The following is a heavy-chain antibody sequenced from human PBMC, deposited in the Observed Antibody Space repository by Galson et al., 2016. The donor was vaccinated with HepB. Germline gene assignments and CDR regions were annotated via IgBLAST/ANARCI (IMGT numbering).Heavy chain of an antibody. CDR3: ARPPSTTTFGVVTDQRYGMDL. CDR2: ISAYNGNT. J-gene: IGHJ6*02. V-gene: IGHV1-18*01. Sequence: SVKVSCKASGYTFTNYGISWVRQAPGQGLEWMGWISAYNGNTNYAQKIQDRVTMTTDTSTSTAYMELRSLRSDDTAVYYCARPPSTTTFGVVTDQRYGMDLWGQGTTVTVSS. CDR1: GYTFTNYG. D-gene: IGHD3-3*01.